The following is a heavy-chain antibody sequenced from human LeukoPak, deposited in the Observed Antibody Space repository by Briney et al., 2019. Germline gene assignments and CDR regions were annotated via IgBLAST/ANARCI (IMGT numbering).Heavy chain of an antibody. CDR3: ARDRRDPSGQQLVYYYMDV. CDR2: IYYSGST. V-gene: IGHV4-59*01. D-gene: IGHD6-13*01. Sequence: SETLSLTCTVSGGSISSYYWSWIRQPPGKGLEWIGYIYYSGSTNYNPSLKSRVTISVDTSKNQFSLKLSSVTAADTAVYYCARDRRDPSGQQLVYYYMDVWGKGTTVTVSS. CDR1: GGSISSYY. J-gene: IGHJ6*03.